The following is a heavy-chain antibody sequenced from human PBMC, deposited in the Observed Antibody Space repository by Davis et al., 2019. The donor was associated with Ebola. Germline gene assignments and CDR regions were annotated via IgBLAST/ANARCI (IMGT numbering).Heavy chain of an antibody. CDR1: GFTVSSNY. CDR2: IYSGGST. Sequence: PGSPLKISCAASGFTVSSNYMSWVRQAPGKGLEWVSVIYSGGSTYYADSVKGRFTISRDNSKNTLYLQMNSLRAEDTAVYYCARETPTGGYYYYGMDVWGQGTTVTVSS. D-gene: IGHD4-11*01. J-gene: IGHJ6*02. CDR3: ARETPTGGYYYYGMDV. V-gene: IGHV3-53*01.